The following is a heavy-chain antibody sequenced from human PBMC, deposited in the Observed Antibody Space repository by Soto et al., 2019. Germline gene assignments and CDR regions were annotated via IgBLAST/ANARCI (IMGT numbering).Heavy chain of an antibody. CDR3: ARDNVWFGERDY. Sequence: EVPVVESGGGLVQPGGSLRLSCAVSGFTVSTNHMSWVRQAPGKGLEWVSVIYSGGGTYYADSVKGRFTISRDNSKNTLSLQMNSLRAEDTAVYYCARDNVWFGERDYWGQGTLVTVSS. J-gene: IGHJ4*02. D-gene: IGHD3-10*01. CDR1: GFTVSTNH. CDR2: IYSGGGT. V-gene: IGHV3-66*01.